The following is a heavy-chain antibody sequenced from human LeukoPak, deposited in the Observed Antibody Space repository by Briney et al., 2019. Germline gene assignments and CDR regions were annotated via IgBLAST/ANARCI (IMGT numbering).Heavy chain of an antibody. D-gene: IGHD6-13*01. CDR2: IYNSGST. Sequence: SSQTLSLTCTVSVASTSSGLYYWNWFRQPAGKGLEYIGRIYNSGSTNYNPSLKSRVTISVDTPKNQFPLKLTSVTASDSAVYYCASSNWLRDANFDSWGQGTLVTVSS. J-gene: IGHJ4*01. CDR1: VASTSSGLYY. V-gene: IGHV4-61*02. CDR3: ASSNWLRDANFDS.